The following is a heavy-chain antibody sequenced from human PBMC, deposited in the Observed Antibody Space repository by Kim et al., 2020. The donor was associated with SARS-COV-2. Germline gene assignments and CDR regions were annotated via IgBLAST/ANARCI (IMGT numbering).Heavy chain of an antibody. CDR1: GFTFKNYV. V-gene: IGHV3-23*01. J-gene: IGHJ3*02. D-gene: IGHD5-18*01. Sequence: GGSLRLSCAASGFTFKNYVMSWVRQAPGKGLEWVSGISGSGGSTYYADSVKGRFTISRDNSKNTLYLQMNSLRAEDTAVYYCARSTYGSRQVEIWGQGTMVTVSS. CDR3: ARSTYGSRQVEI. CDR2: ISGSGGST.